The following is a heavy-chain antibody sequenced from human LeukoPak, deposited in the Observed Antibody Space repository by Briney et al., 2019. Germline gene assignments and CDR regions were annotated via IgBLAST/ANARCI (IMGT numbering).Heavy chain of an antibody. V-gene: IGHV3-23*01. D-gene: IGHD6-13*01. CDR2: ISGSGGST. J-gene: IGHJ4*02. Sequence: GGSLRLSCAASGFTFNSYAMSWVRQAPGKGLEWVSAISGSGGSTYYADSVKGRFTISRDNSKNTLYLQMNSLRAEDTAVYYCAKDRMEHSSSWYVFFGSYWGQGTLVTVSS. CDR3: AKDRMEHSSSWYVFFGSY. CDR1: GFTFNSYA.